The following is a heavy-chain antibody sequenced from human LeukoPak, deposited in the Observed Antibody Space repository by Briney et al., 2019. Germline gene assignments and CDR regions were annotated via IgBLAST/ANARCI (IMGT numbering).Heavy chain of an antibody. J-gene: IGHJ4*02. Sequence: GGSLRLSCAASGFTFSGYAMHWVRQAPGKGLEWVAVISYDGSNKYYADSVKGRFTISRDNSKNTLYLQMNSLRPEDTAVYYCARDRGAFLTGYSDYWGQGTLVTVSS. D-gene: IGHD3-9*01. V-gene: IGHV3-30-3*01. CDR3: ARDRGAFLTGYSDY. CDR1: GFTFSGYA. CDR2: ISYDGSNK.